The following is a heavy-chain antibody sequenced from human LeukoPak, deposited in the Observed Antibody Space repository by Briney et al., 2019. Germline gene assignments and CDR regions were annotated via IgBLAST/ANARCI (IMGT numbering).Heavy chain of an antibody. J-gene: IGHJ4*02. CDR3: ARRSHYYDSSPFDY. V-gene: IGHV1-2*02. Sequence: ASVKVSCKASGGTFSSYAISWVRQAPGQGLEWMGWINPNSGGTDYAQKFQGRVTMTRDTSISTAYMELSRLRSDDTAVYYCARRSHYYDSSPFDYWGQGTLVTVSS. CDR1: GGTFSSYA. D-gene: IGHD3-22*01. CDR2: INPNSGGT.